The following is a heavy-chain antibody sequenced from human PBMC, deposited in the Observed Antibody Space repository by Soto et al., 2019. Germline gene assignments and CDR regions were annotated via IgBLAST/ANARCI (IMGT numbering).Heavy chain of an antibody. CDR1: GFTFSSYS. CDR2: ISSSSSYI. V-gene: IGHV3-21*01. Sequence: GGSLRLSCAASGFTFSSYSMNWVRQAPGKGLEWVSSISSSSSYIYYADSVKGRFTISRDNAKNSLYLQMNSLRAEDTAVYYCARDLGGDYIWGSYRQYAFDIWGQGTMVTVSS. CDR3: ARDLGGDYIWGSYRQYAFDI. D-gene: IGHD3-16*02. J-gene: IGHJ3*02.